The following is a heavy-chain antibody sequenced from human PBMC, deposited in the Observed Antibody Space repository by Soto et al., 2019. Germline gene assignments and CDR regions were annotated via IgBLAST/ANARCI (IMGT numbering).Heavy chain of an antibody. D-gene: IGHD6-6*01. CDR2: IIPILGVA. CDR3: ASEDSSSSGYFDY. Sequence: ASVKVSCKASGGTFSSYTISWVRQAPGQGLEWMGRIIPILGVANYAQKFQGRVTITADKSTSTAYMELSSLRSEDTAVYYCASEDSSSSGYFDYWGQGTLVTVSS. CDR1: GGTFSSYT. V-gene: IGHV1-69*02. J-gene: IGHJ4*02.